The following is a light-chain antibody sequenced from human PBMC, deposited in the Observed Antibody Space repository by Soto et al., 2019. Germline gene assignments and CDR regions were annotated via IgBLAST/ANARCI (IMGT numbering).Light chain of an antibody. J-gene: IGKJ5*01. Sequence: EIVMTQSPATLSVSPGERATLSCRASQSVSSNLAWYQQKPGQAPTLLIYGASARATGIPARFSGSGSGTEFTLTISSLQSENFAVYYCQQRHMWPITFGQGTRLEIK. CDR1: QSVSSN. CDR3: QQRHMWPIT. CDR2: GAS. V-gene: IGKV3-15*01.